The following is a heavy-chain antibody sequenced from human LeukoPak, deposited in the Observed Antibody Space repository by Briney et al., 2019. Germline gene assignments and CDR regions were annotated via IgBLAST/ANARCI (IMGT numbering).Heavy chain of an antibody. CDR3: ARTYYGSGSYSWFDP. V-gene: IGHV3-30-3*01. CDR1: GFIFSSYS. CDR2: ISYDGSST. J-gene: IGHJ5*02. Sequence: GGSLRLSCSASGFIFSSYSMQGVRQAPGKGLEGVAVISYDGSSTYYADSVKGRFTISRDSSQNTLYLQMNSLRSDDTAVYYCARTYYGSGSYSWFDPWGQGTLVSAPS. D-gene: IGHD3-10*01.